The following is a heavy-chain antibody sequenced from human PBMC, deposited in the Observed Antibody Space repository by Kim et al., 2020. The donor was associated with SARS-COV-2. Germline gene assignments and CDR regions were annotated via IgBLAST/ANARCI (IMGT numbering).Heavy chain of an antibody. Sequence: GGSLRLSCAASGFTFSNAWMSWVRQAPGTGLEWVGRIKSKTDGGTTDYAAPVKGRFTISRDDSKNTLYLQMNSLKTEDTAVYYCTTEYCGGDCYSGRNYYYGRDVWGQGTTVTVSS. V-gene: IGHV3-15*01. J-gene: IGHJ6*02. D-gene: IGHD2-21*02. CDR2: IKSKTDGGTT. CDR3: TTEYCGGDCYSGRNYYYGRDV. CDR1: GFTFSNAW.